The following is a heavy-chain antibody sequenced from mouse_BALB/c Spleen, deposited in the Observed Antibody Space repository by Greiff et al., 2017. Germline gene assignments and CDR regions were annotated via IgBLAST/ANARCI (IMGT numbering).Heavy chain of an antibody. V-gene: IGHV1-37*01. D-gene: IGHD2-2*01. CDR2: INPYNGDT. J-gene: IGHJ3*01. CDR1: GYSFTGYF. Sequence: VHVKQSGPELVKPGASVKISCKASGYSFTGYFMNWVKQSHGKSLEWIGRINPYNGDTFYNQKFKGKATLTVDKSSSTAHMELLSLTSEDSAVYYCGRGGYDGGAWFAYWGQGTLVTVSA. CDR3: GRGGYDGGAWFAY.